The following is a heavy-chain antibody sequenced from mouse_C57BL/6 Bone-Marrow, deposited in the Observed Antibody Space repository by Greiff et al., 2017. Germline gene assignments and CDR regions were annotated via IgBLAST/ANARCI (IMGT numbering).Heavy chain of an antibody. D-gene: IGHD1-1*01. J-gene: IGHJ1*03. CDR3: ARDYYGNWYFDV. CDR1: GYTFTNYW. Sequence: VKLQESGAELVRPGTSVKMSCKASGYTFTNYWIGWAKQRPGHGLEWIGDIYPGGGYTNYNEKFKGKATLTADKSSSTAYMQFSSLTSEDSAIYYCARDYYGNWYFDVWGTGTTVTVSS. CDR2: IYPGGGYT. V-gene: IGHV1-63*01.